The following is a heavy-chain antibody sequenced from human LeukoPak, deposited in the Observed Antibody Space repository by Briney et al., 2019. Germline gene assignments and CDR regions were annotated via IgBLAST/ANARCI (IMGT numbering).Heavy chain of an antibody. V-gene: IGHV1-69*05. D-gene: IGHD4-23*01. CDR3: ARVEDYGGNSGGFGY. J-gene: IGHJ4*02. CDR2: IIPIFGTA. Sequence: ASVKVSCKASGGTFSSYAISWVRQAPGQGLEWMGGIIPIFGTANYAQKFQGRVTITTDESTSTAYMELSSLRSEDTAVYYCARVEDYGGNSGGFGYWGQGTLVTVSS. CDR1: GGTFSSYA.